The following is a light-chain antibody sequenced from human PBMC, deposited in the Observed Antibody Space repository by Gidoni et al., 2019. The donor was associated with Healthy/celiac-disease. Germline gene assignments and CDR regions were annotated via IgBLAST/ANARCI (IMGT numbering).Light chain of an antibody. Sequence: IVMTQSPLSLPVIPGEPASISCRSSQSLLHRIGYNYLDWDLQQPGQSPQLLIYVASNRACGVPDRVRGSGSGTDFTLKISRVEAEDVGVYDCMQALKTQWTFGQGTKVEIK. CDR1: QSLLHRIGYNY. CDR2: VAS. J-gene: IGKJ1*01. CDR3: MQALKTQWT. V-gene: IGKV2-28*01.